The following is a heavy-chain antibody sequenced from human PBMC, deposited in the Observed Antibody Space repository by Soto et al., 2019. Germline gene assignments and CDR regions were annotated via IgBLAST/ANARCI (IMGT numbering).Heavy chain of an antibody. CDR1: GFTFRSYW. CDR3: ARSTSWSWDS. D-gene: IGHD2-2*01. Sequence: GGSLRLSCAASGFTFRSYWMSWVRQAPGKGLEWVAGIKQDGSEKYYVDSVKGRFTISRDNAKNSLYLQINSLRAEDTAVYFCARSTSWSWDSWGQGTLVTVSS. J-gene: IGHJ4*02. CDR2: IKQDGSEK. V-gene: IGHV3-7*01.